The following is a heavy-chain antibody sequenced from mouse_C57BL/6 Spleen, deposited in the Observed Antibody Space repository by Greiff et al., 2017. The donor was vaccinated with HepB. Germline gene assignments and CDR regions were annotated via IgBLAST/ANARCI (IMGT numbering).Heavy chain of an antibody. CDR2: IDPSDSYT. CDR1: GYTFTSYW. J-gene: IGHJ4*01. D-gene: IGHD2-1*01. Sequence: QVQLQQPGAELVMPGASVKLSCKASGYTFTSYWMHWVKQRPGQGLEWIGEIDPSDSYTNYNQKFKGKSTLTVDKSSSTAYMQLSSLTSEDSAVYCCARIYYSAMDDWGQGTSVTVSS. V-gene: IGHV1-69*01. CDR3: ARIYYSAMDD.